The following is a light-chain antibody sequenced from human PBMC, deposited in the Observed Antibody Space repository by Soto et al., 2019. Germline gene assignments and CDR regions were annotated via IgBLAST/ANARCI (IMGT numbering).Light chain of an antibody. Sequence: QSALTQPASVSGSPGQSITISCTGTSSDVGGYNYVSWYQQEPGKAPKLMIYEVSNRPSGISNRFSGSKSGNTASLTISGLQAEDEADYYCGSYTSTSTLYVFGTGTKLTVL. CDR2: EVS. V-gene: IGLV2-14*01. CDR1: SSDVGGYNY. J-gene: IGLJ1*01. CDR3: GSYTSTSTLYV.